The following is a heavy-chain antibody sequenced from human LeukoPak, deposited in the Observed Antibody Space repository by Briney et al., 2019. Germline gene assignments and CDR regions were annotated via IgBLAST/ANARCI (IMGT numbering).Heavy chain of an antibody. Sequence: GGSLRLSCAVSGFTFSSYEMNWVRQAPGKGLEWVSYISSSGSAIYYADSVKGRFTISRDNAKKSLYLQMNSLRAEDTAVYYCARARLTDYVWGRRTFDIWGQGTMVTISS. CDR3: ARARLTDYVWGRRTFDI. CDR1: GFTFSSYE. J-gene: IGHJ3*02. CDR2: ISSSGSAI. V-gene: IGHV3-48*03. D-gene: IGHD3-16*01.